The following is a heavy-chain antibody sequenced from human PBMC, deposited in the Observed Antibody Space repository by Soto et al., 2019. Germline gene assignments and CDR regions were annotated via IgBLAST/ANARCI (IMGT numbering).Heavy chain of an antibody. CDR3: AREGFSRSHDVDY. CDR1: GFTFSSYW. J-gene: IGHJ4*02. Sequence: EVQLVESGGGLVQPGGSLRLSCAASGFTFSSYWMSWVRQAPGKWLEWVANIKQDGSEKYYVDSVKGRFTISRDNAKNSLYLQMNSLRAEDTAVYYCAREGFSRSHDVDYWGQGTLVTVSS. V-gene: IGHV3-7*03. CDR2: IKQDGSEK. D-gene: IGHD3-16*01.